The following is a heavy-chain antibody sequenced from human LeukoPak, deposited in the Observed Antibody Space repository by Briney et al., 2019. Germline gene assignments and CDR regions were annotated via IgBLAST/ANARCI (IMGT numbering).Heavy chain of an antibody. J-gene: IGHJ4*02. CDR3: ARIRGDYYLDY. CDR1: GFTFSSYS. CDR2: ISSSSSYI. V-gene: IGHV3-21*01. D-gene: IGHD3-16*01. Sequence: GGSLRLSCAASGFTFSSYSMNWVRQAPGKGLEWVSSISSSSSYIYYADSVKGRFTISRDNAKNSLYLQINSLRADDTAVYYCARIRGDYYLDYWGQGTLVSVSS.